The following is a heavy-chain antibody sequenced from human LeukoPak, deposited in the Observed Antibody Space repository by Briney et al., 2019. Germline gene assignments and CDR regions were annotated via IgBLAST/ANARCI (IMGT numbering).Heavy chain of an antibody. CDR2: ISGSGGST. CDR1: GFTFSNYA. J-gene: IGHJ1*01. D-gene: IGHD1-26*01. V-gene: IGHV3-23*01. CDR3: AIVYGASGAEYFQH. Sequence: PGASLRLSCAASGFTFSNYAMSWVRQAPGKGLAWVSAISGSGGSTYYADSVKGRFTISRDNSKNTLYLQMNSLRAEDTAVYYCAIVYGASGAEYFQHWGQGTLVTVSS.